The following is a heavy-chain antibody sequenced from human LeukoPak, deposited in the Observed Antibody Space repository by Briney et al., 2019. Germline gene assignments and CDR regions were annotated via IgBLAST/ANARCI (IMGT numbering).Heavy chain of an antibody. D-gene: IGHD5-24*01. V-gene: IGHV3-74*01. CDR3: ARDWVYKIDY. Sequence: GGSLRLSWETAGFTFSSYVMHWVRRTPGKGLVWVSRISHDGFISYADSVKGRFTISRDNAKNTLILQMNSLRAEDTAVYYCARDWVYKIDYWGRGTLVTVSS. CDR1: GFTFSSYV. J-gene: IGHJ4*02. CDR2: ISHDGFI.